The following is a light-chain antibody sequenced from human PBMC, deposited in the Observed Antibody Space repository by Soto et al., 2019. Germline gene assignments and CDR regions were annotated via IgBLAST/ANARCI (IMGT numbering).Light chain of an antibody. CDR3: QQYGSSPRT. J-gene: IGKJ1*01. CDR2: GAS. CDR1: QSVSSSY. Sequence: EVGLTPSPATLTLSPGERYIPIFKASQSVSSSYLAWYQQKPGQAPRLLIYGASSRATGIPDRFSGSGSGTDFTLTISRLEPEDFAVYYCQQYGSSPRTFGQGTKV. V-gene: IGKV3-20*01.